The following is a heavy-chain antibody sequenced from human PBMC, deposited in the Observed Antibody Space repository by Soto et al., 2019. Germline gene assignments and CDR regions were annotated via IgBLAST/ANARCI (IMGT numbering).Heavy chain of an antibody. V-gene: IGHV3-23*01. J-gene: IGHJ4*02. CDR3: AKRSRSSTFDY. CDR2: ISGSDDST. D-gene: IGHD6-6*01. CDR1: GFTFSSYA. Sequence: EVQLLESGGGLVQPGESLRLSCAASGFTFSSYAMSWVRQAPGKGLEWVSVISGSDDSTYYTDSVKGRSTISRDNSKNTLYLQMNSLRAEDTAVYYWAKRSRSSTFDYWGQGTLVTVSS.